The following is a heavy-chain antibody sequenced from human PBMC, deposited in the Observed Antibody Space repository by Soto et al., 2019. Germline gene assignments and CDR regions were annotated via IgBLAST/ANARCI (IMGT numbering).Heavy chain of an antibody. CDR2: TYYRSKWYN. D-gene: IGHD2-21*01. Sequence: SQTLSLTCAISGDSVSSNSAAWNWIRQSPSRGLEWLGRTYYRSKWYNDYAVSVKSRITINPDTYKNQFSLQLNSVTPEDTAVYYCARDLSPYCGGDCSVFDYWGQGTLVTVSS. V-gene: IGHV6-1*01. CDR1: GDSVSSNSAA. J-gene: IGHJ4*02. CDR3: ARDLSPYCGGDCSVFDY.